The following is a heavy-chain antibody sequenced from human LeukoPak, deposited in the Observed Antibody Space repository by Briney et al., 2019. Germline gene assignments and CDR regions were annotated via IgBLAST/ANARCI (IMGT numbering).Heavy chain of an antibody. Sequence: GGSLRLSCAASGFTFSSYGMHWVRQAPGKGLEWVAFIRYDGSNKYYADSVKGRFTISRDNSKNTLYLQMNSLRAEDTAVYYCAKYYGDYTYYYYYYMDVWGKGTTVTISS. D-gene: IGHD4-17*01. V-gene: IGHV3-30*02. CDR3: AKYYGDYTYYYYYYMDV. CDR2: IRYDGSNK. CDR1: GFTFSSYG. J-gene: IGHJ6*03.